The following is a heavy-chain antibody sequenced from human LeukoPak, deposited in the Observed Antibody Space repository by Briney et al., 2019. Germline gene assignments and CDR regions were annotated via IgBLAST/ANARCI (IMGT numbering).Heavy chain of an antibody. V-gene: IGHV4-39*07. D-gene: IGHD2-2*01. CDR3: ASRGGCSTTSCYNWFDP. CDR1: GDSISSRSYY. J-gene: IGHJ5*02. Sequence: SETLSLTCTASGDSISSRSYYWGWIRQPPGKGLEWIGSIYYSGSTYYNPPLKSRVTISVDTSKNQFSLKLSSVTAADTAVYYCASRGGCSTTSCYNWFDPWGQGTLVTVSS. CDR2: IYYSGST.